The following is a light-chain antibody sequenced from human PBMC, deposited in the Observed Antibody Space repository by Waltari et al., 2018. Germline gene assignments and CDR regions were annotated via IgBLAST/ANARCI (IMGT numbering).Light chain of an antibody. CDR1: SNDVGYNY. J-gene: IGLJ2*01. V-gene: IGLV2-14*01. CDR3: SSFTTSTSLLI. CDR2: EVK. Sequence: QSALTQPASVSGSPGQSITISCSGSSNDVGYNYVSWYQQPPGKAPKLMSYEVKNRPPGVCRRFYGPRTANTASLTISGLQAEDEADYYCSSFTTSTSLLIFGGGTKVTVL.